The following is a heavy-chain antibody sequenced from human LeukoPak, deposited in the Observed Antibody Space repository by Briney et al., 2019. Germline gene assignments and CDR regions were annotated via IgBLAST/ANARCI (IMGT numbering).Heavy chain of an antibody. J-gene: IGHJ6*02. D-gene: IGHD5-12*01. CDR1: GFTFGDYA. Sequence: GGSLRLSCTASGFTFGDYAMSWFRKAPGKGLEWVGFIRSKAYGGTTEYAASVKGRFTISRDDSKSIAYLQMNSLKTEDTAVYYCTRDQSGGIVATIYGMDVWGQGTTVTVSS. CDR2: IRSKAYGGTT. CDR3: TRDQSGGIVATIYGMDV. V-gene: IGHV3-49*03.